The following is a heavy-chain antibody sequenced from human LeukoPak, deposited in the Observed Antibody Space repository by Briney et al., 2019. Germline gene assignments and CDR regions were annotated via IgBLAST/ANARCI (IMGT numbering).Heavy chain of an antibody. D-gene: IGHD3-22*01. V-gene: IGHV4-39*01. Sequence: SETLSLTCTVSGGSISSSSYYWGWIRQPPGKGLEWIGSIYYSGSTYYNPSLKSRVTISVDTSKNQFSLKLSSVTAADTAVYYCARGHDSSGYYYDAFDIWGQGTMVTVSS. J-gene: IGHJ3*02. CDR1: GGSISSSSYY. CDR2: IYYSGST. CDR3: ARGHDSSGYYYDAFDI.